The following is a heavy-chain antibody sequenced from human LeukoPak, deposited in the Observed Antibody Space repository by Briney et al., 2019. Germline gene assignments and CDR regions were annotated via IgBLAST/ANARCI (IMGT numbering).Heavy chain of an antibody. Sequence: GGSLRLSCVASGFTASTPATTVYMHWVREAPGKGLEWVSVIYSGGATYYAGSVKGRFIISRDDSNNTLYLQMNSLRLEDTAVYCCATRNLLSSSDILRWGQGTLVTVSS. CDR1: GFTASTPATT. V-gene: IGHV3-66*01. CDR3: ATRNLLSSSDILR. CDR2: IYSGGAT. J-gene: IGHJ4*02. D-gene: IGHD2-8*01.